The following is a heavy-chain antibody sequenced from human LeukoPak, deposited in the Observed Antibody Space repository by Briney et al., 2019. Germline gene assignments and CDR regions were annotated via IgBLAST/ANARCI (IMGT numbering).Heavy chain of an antibody. D-gene: IGHD1-20*01. CDR1: GYSITNGYY. V-gene: IGHV4-38-2*02. J-gene: IGHJ4*02. CDR3: ARDASPGITGTY. Sequence: SETLSLTCTVSGYSITNGYYWGWIRQPPGKGLEWIGSIYHDGRIDYNPSLKSRVTISRDTSNDQFSLKLSSVTAADTAMYYCARDASPGITGTYWGQGTLVTVSS. CDR2: IYHDGRI.